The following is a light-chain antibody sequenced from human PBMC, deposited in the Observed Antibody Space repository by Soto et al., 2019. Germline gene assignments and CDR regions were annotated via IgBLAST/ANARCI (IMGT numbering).Light chain of an antibody. V-gene: IGLV2-14*01. CDR3: SSYTSSTFYV. J-gene: IGLJ1*01. Sequence: QSALTQPASVSGSPGHSITISCTGTSSDVGGYNYVSWYQQHPGKAPKLMIYEVSNRPSGVSNRSSGSKSGNTASLTISGLQAEDEADYYCSSYTSSTFYVFGTGTKLTVL. CDR2: EVS. CDR1: SSDVGGYNY.